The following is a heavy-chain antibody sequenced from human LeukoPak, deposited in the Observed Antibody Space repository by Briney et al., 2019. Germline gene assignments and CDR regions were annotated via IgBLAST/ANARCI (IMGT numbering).Heavy chain of an antibody. J-gene: IGHJ4*02. CDR3: ARRAGAYSHPYDY. Sequence: PGGSLRLSCAASGFTFSDYYMSWIRQAPGKGPEWVSYISSSGSTIYYADSVKGRFTISRDNAKNSLYLQMNSPRAEDTAVYYCARRAGAYSHPYDYWGQGTLVTVSS. V-gene: IGHV3-11*01. CDR1: GFTFSDYY. D-gene: IGHD4/OR15-4a*01. CDR2: ISSSGSTI.